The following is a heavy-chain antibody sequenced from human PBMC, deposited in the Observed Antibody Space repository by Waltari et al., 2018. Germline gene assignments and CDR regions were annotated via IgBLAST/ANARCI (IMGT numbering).Heavy chain of an antibody. V-gene: IGHV4-34*01. J-gene: IGHJ6*03. CDR1: GGSFSGYY. CDR2: INHSGST. CDR3: ARGQPLYYYYYYMDV. Sequence: QVQLQQWGAGLLKPSETLSLTCAVYGGSFSGYYWSWIRQTPGKGLEWIGEINHSGSTNYNPSLKSRVTISVDTSKNQFSLKLSSVTAADTAVYYCARGQPLYYYYYYMDVWGKGTTVTISS.